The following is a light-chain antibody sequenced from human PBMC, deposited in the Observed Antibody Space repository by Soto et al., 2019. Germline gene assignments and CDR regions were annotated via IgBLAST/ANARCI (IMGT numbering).Light chain of an antibody. CDR2: ASS. Sequence: DIQMTQSPSSLSASVGDRVTITCRASQGINNFVAWYQQNPGEVPKLLIYASSTLQSGVPSWFSGSVFGADVVLIISTLDAEDVATYFCEKYDSVPVTFGGGTRVEIK. J-gene: IGKJ4*01. CDR3: EKYDSVPVT. V-gene: IGKV1-27*01. CDR1: QGINNF.